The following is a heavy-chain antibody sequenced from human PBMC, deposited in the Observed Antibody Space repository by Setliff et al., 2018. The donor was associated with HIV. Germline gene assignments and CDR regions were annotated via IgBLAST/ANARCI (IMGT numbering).Heavy chain of an antibody. Sequence: SETLSLTCTVSNGSINNYFWSWIRQPAGKRLEWIGRIFSSGTYNYNPSLRSRATISVDASNKKFSLNLMSVTAADTAVYYCARMAPDGTGGYYFDAWGQGTLVTVSS. CDR2: IFSSGTY. CDR1: NGSINNYF. CDR3: ARMAPDGTGGYYFDA. J-gene: IGHJ4*02. V-gene: IGHV4-4*07. D-gene: IGHD3-16*01.